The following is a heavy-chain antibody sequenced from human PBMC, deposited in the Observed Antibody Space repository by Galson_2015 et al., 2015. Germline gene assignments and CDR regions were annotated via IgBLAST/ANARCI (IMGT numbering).Heavy chain of an antibody. J-gene: IGHJ6*02. CDR2: TYYRSKWYN. D-gene: IGHD3-10*01. CDR3: ARDRRPRYGSGTVYGMDV. CDR1: GDSVSSNSAA. Sequence: CAISGDSVSSNSAAWNWIRQSPSRGLEWLGRTYYRSKWYNDYAVSVKSRITINPDTSKNQFSLQLNSVTPEDTAVYYCARDRRPRYGSGTVYGMDVWGQGTTVTVSS. V-gene: IGHV6-1*01.